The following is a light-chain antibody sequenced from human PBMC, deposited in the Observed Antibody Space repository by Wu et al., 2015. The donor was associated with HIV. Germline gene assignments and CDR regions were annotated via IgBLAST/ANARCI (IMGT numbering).Light chain of an antibody. CDR3: QQYNKLWT. J-gene: IGKJ1*01. V-gene: IGKV3-15*01. Sequence: RVMTQSPATLSVSPGERVTLSCRASQSISTHLAWYQQKPGQAPRLLIYAASTRATGIPARFSGTGSGTEFTLTISSMQSEDSAVYYCQQYNKLWTFGQGTKVEIK. CDR1: QSISTH. CDR2: AAS.